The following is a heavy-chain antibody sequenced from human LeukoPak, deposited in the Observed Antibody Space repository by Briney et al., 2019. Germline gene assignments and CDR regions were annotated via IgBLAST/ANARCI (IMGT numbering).Heavy chain of an antibody. J-gene: IGHJ3*02. CDR1: GFTFSSYS. CDR2: ISSSSSTI. Sequence: GGSLRLSCAASGFTFSSYSMNWVRQAPGKGLEWVSYISSSSSTIYYADSVKGRFTISRDNAKNSLYLQMNSLRAEDTAVYYCARDSSELLDAFDIWAKGQWSPSLQ. CDR3: ARDSSELLDAFDI. D-gene: IGHD1-26*01. V-gene: IGHV3-48*01.